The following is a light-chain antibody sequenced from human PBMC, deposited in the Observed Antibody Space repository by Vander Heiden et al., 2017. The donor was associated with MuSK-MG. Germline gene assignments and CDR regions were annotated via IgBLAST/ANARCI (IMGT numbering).Light chain of an antibody. V-gene: IGKV3-20*01. Sequence: ETVLTQSPDTLSLSPGDRATLSCRASQTVISDFLAWYQQRPGQAPRLLMYDASTRATGIPDRFSDSGYGTDFTLTISRREPEDFAVYYCQQNDDEAFITFGQGTRLDIK. CDR1: QTVISDF. CDR2: DAS. J-gene: IGKJ5*01. CDR3: QQNDDEAFIT.